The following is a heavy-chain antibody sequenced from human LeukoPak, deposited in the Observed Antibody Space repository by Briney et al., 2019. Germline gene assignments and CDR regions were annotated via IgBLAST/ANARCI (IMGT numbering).Heavy chain of an antibody. CDR3: ARFSGSYYYRSNDY. CDR1: GGSISSADYY. D-gene: IGHD1-26*01. CDR2: INHSGST. J-gene: IGHJ4*02. V-gene: IGHV4-30-2*01. Sequence: PSQTLSLTCTVSGGSISSADYYWTWLRQPPGKGLEWIGEINHSGSTNYNPSLKSRVTISVDTSKNQFSLKLSSVTAADTAVYYCARFSGSYYYRSNDYWGQGTLVTVSS.